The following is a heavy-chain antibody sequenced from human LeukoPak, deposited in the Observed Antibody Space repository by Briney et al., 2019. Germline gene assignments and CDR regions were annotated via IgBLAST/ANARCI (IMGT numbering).Heavy chain of an antibody. CDR3: ARDLQWLVDY. CDR2: IIPIFGTA. D-gene: IGHD6-19*01. Sequence: SVKVSCKASGGTFSSYAISWVRQAPGQGLEWMGGIIPIFGTANYAQKFQGRVTITADESTSTAYMELSRLRSDDTAVYYCARDLQWLVDYWGQGTLVTVSS. J-gene: IGHJ4*02. V-gene: IGHV1-69*13. CDR1: GGTFSSYA.